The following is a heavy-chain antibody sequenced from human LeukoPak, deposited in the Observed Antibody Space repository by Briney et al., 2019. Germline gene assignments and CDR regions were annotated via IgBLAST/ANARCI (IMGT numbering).Heavy chain of an antibody. Sequence: ASVKVSCKASGYTFTSYAMHWVRQAPGQRLEWMGWINAGNGNTKYSQKFQGRVAITRDTSASTGYMELSSLRSEDTAVYYCATSGLGNGGWSDYWGQGTLVTVSS. CDR3: ATSGLGNGGWSDY. J-gene: IGHJ4*02. D-gene: IGHD6-19*01. CDR2: INAGNGNT. CDR1: GYTFTSYA. V-gene: IGHV1-3*01.